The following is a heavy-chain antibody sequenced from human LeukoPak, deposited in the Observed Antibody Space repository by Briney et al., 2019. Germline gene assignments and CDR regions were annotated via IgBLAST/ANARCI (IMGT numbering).Heavy chain of an antibody. CDR3: ARLAYCGGDCYSGLNPFDY. CDR2: VKQDGSEK. CDR1: GFTFSSYW. D-gene: IGHD2-21*01. V-gene: IGHV3-7*01. Sequence: GGSLRLTCAASGFTFSSYWMSWVRQAPGQGLEWVATVKQDGSEKYYVDSVKGRFTISRDNAKKSVYLQMNSLRDEDTAVYYCARLAYCGGDCYSGLNPFDYWGQGALVTVSS. J-gene: IGHJ4*02.